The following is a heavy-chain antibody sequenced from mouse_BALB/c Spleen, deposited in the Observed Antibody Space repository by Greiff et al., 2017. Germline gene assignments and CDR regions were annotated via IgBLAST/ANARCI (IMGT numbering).Heavy chain of an antibody. CDR2: ISSGSSTI. CDR3: ARPRGRGGYFDV. Sequence: EVMLVESGGGLVKPGGSRKLSCAASGFTFSSFGMHWVRQTPEKGLEWVAYISSGSSTIYYADTVKGRGTISRDNPKNTLFLQMTSLRSEDTAMYYCARPRGRGGYFDVWGAGTTVTVSS. J-gene: IGHJ1*01. CDR1: GFTFSSFG. V-gene: IGHV5-17*02. D-gene: IGHD3-3*01.